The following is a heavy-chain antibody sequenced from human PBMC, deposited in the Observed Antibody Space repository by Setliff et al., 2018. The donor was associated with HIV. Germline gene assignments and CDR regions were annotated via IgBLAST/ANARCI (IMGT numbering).Heavy chain of an antibody. Sequence: GGSLRLSCATSGFTFNNYWLAWVRQVPGKGLEWVASIKQDGSEKYYVDSVAGRFTISRDNRRRSLYLQMSGLKIEDMAVYYCAKDGSGWSQHWGQGTRVTVSS. D-gene: IGHD6-19*01. J-gene: IGHJ1*01. CDR2: IKQDGSEK. CDR1: GFTFNNYW. CDR3: AKDGSGWSQH. V-gene: IGHV3-7*01.